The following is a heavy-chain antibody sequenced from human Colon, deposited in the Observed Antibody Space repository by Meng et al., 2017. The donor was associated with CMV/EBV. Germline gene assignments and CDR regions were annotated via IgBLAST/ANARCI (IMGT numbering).Heavy chain of an antibody. D-gene: IGHD2-2*01. J-gene: IGHJ5*02. Sequence: VRRGESGGGLVQPGESLRLSCAASGFTVRNSYMSWVRQAPGKGREWVSALYSGGITYYADSVKGRFAISADNSKNTLYLQMDGLRAEDTAVYYCARQVSSSSTYVSWGQGTLVTVSS. V-gene: IGHV3-66*04. CDR2: LYSGGIT. CDR1: GFTVRNSY. CDR3: ARQVSSSSTYVS.